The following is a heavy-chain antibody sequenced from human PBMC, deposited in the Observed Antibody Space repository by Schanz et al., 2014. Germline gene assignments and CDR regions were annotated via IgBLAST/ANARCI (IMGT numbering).Heavy chain of an antibody. CDR2: LYINAGST. CDR3: ARDEGRDGYNLAFDV. V-gene: IGHV3-30*12. CDR1: GFTFSRSG. J-gene: IGHJ3*01. D-gene: IGHD2-21*01. Sequence: QVQLVESGGGLVQPGRSLRLSCAASGFTFSRSGMHWVRQAPGKGLEWISSLYINAGSTRYADSVKGRFFISRDSSKNTLFLQMNSLRADDTAIYFCARDEGRDGYNLAFDVWGQGTLVTVSS.